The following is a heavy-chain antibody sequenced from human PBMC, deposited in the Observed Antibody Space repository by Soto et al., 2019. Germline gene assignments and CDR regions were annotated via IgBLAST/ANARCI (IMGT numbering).Heavy chain of an antibody. V-gene: IGHV3-21*01. Sequence: EVQVVESGGGLVKPGGSLRLSCNFSFSMYSMDWVRQAPGKGLEWVASISSGSAFIKYADSVKGRFTISRDNAKNSVSLQMDSLRVEDTAMYYCTRDQGGNYDSGFDPWGRGTLVTVSS. CDR2: ISSGSAFI. CDR3: TRDQGGNYDSGFDP. D-gene: IGHD3-3*01. J-gene: IGHJ5*02. CDR1: SFSMYS.